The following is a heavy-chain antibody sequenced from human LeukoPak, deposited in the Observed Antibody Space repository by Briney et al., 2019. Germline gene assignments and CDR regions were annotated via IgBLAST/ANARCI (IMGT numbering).Heavy chain of an antibody. V-gene: IGHV3-33*01. Sequence: GRSLRLSCAASGFTFSNSGMSWVRHAPGKGLVWVAVIWYDGSNKYYADSVKGRFTISRDNSRNTLYLQMNSLRAEDTAVYYCARDITTGILALDYWGQGTLVTVSS. CDR1: GFTFSNSG. D-gene: IGHD1-1*01. CDR3: ARDITTGILALDY. J-gene: IGHJ4*02. CDR2: IWYDGSNK.